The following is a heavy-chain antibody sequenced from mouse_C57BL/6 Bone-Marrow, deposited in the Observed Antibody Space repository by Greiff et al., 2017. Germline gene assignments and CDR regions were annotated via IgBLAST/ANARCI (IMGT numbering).Heavy chain of an antibody. J-gene: IGHJ4*01. CDR2: INPNYGTT. CDR3: AGGYDYDYAMDY. CDR1: GYSFTDYN. Sequence: VQLKESGPELVKPGASVKISCKASGYSFTDYNMNWVKQSTGKSLEWIGVINPNYGTTSYNQKFKGKATLTVDQSSSTAYMQLNSLTSEDSAVYYCAGGYDYDYAMDYWGQGTSVTVSS. D-gene: IGHD2-4*01. V-gene: IGHV1-39*01.